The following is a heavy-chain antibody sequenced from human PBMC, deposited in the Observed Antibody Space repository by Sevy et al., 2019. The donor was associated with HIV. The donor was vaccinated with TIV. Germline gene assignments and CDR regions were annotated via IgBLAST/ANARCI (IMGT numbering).Heavy chain of an antibody. D-gene: IGHD2-15*01. CDR3: ARDMGYCSGGSCYFVDAFDI. Sequence: ASLNVSCKASGYTFTSYGISWVRQAPGQGLEWMGWISAYNGNTNYAQKLQGRVTMTTDTSTSTAYMELRSLRSDDTAVYYCARDMGYCSGGSCYFVDAFDIWGQGTMVTVSS. CDR2: ISAYNGNT. J-gene: IGHJ3*02. V-gene: IGHV1-18*01. CDR1: GYTFTSYG.